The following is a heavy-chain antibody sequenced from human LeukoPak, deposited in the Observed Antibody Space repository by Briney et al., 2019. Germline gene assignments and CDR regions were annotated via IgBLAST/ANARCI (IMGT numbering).Heavy chain of an antibody. J-gene: IGHJ6*03. V-gene: IGHV3-30*02. Sequence: GGSLRLSCAASGFTFSRCGMHWVRQAPGKGLEWVAFVRYDGIIKYYADSVKGRFTISRDNSRNTLYVQMNSLRAEDTAVYYCAIDLTTGHYYYNYSMDVWGKGTTVTVSS. CDR1: GFTFSRCG. D-gene: IGHD1-1*01. CDR3: AIDLTTGHYYYNYSMDV. CDR2: VRYDGIIK.